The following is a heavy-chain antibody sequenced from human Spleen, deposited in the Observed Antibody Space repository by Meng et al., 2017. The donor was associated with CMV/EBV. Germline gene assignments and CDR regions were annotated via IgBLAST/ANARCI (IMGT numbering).Heavy chain of an antibody. J-gene: IGHJ2*01. Sequence: GGSLRLSCAASGFTFSSYAMHWVRQAPGKGLEWVAVISYDGSNKYYADSVKGRFTISRDNSKNTLYLQMNSLRAEDTAVYYCAGYGLRRYFDLWGRGTLVTVSS. CDR1: GFTFSSYA. CDR3: AGYGLRRYFDL. D-gene: IGHD5-12*01. V-gene: IGHV3-30-3*01. CDR2: ISYDGSNK.